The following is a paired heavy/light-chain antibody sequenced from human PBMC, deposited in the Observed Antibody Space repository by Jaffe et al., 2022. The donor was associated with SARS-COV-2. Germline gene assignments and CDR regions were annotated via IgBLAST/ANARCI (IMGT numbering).Light chain of an antibody. CDR1: QSISSN. Sequence: DIQMTQSPSSLSVSVGDRVTITCRTSQSISSNLNWYQQKPGKAPKLLIYAASSLQSGVPSRFSGSGSGTDFTLTISSLQPEDFATYYCQQSYSTPRTFGQGTKVEIK. V-gene: IGKV1-39*01. J-gene: IGKJ1*01. CDR3: QQSYSTPRT. CDR2: AAS.
Heavy chain of an antibody. J-gene: IGHJ6*02. Sequence: EVQLVESGGGLVQPGGSLRLSCAASGFTFSSYAMHWVRQAPGKGLEYVSAISSSGGSTYYANSVKGRFTISRDNSKNTLYLQMGSLRVEDMAVYYCARDGGGNYYNGMDVWGQGTTVTVSS. CDR1: GFTFSSYA. V-gene: IGHV3-64*01. CDR2: ISSSGGST. D-gene: IGHD3-16*01. CDR3: ARDGGGNYYNGMDV.